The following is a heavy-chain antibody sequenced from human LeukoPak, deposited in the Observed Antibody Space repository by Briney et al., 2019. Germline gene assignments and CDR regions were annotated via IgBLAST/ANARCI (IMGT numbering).Heavy chain of an antibody. Sequence: GGSLRLSGSASVFRLGGHGIHGVRQAPGKGLEYVSAISSNGGSTYYADSVKGRFTISRDNAKNSLDLQMNSLRVEYTGFYYCARSGVSGTHCYVGCYVDYWGQGILVTVSS. J-gene: IGHJ4*02. CDR2: ISSNGGST. CDR1: VFRLGGHG. D-gene: IGHD2-2*01. CDR3: ARSGVSGTHCYVGCYVDY. V-gene: IGHV3-64*04.